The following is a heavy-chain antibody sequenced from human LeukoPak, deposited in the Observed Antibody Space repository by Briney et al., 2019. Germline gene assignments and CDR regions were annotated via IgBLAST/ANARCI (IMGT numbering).Heavy chain of an antibody. CDR3: ARDMVIRRYYYYGMDV. V-gene: IGHV3-33*01. D-gene: IGHD3-22*01. CDR1: GFTFSSYG. CDR2: IWYDGSNK. J-gene: IGHJ6*02. Sequence: GGALRLSCAASGFTFSSYGMHWVRQAPGKGLEGGAVIWYDGSNKYYADSVKGRFTISTAHSKTTLYLQMNSLRAEDTAVYYCARDMVIRRYYYYGMDVWGQGTTVTVSS.